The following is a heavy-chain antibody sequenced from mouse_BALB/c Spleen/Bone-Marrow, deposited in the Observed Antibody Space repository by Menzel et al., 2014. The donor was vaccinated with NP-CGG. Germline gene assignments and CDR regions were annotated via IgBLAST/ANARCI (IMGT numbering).Heavy chain of an antibody. CDR3: AVCCCGSNLFAY. D-gene: IGHD1-1*01. CDR1: GVNIKDTY. V-gene: IGHV14-3*02. Sequence: EVQLQQSGAELVTPGASVKLSCTASGVNIKDTYMHWVKQRPEQGLERIGRIYPANGNTKYDPKFQGKATITADKSSNTAYLQLSSLTSEDTAVYFCAVCCCGSNLFAYWGQGTLVTVSA. CDR2: IYPANGNT. J-gene: IGHJ3*01.